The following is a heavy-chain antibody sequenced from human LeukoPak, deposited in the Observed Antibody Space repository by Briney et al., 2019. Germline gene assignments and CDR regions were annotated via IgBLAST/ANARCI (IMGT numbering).Heavy chain of an antibody. Sequence: SETLSLTCCVSGGSISNTNWWTWLRQPPGRGPEWIGEVNLQGSTDYNPSLKSRVAISVDKSENHISLQLASVTAAETAVYYCAREGGPYRPLDYSGQGTLVTVAS. CDR1: GGSISNTNW. CDR2: VNLQGST. J-gene: IGHJ4*02. CDR3: AREGGPYRPLDY. V-gene: IGHV4-4*02.